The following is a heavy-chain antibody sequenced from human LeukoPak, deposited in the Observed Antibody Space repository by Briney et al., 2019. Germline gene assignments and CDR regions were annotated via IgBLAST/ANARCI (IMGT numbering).Heavy chain of an antibody. V-gene: IGHV4-34*01. D-gene: IGHD3-3*01. Sequence: SETLSLTCAVYGGSFXGYXXSXIRXPPXXXXXXXXXXNHSGSTNYNPSLKSRVTISVDTSKNQFSLKLSSVTAADTAVYYCARGGYDFWSGYYRPFDYWGQGTLVTVSS. CDR1: GGSFXGYX. J-gene: IGHJ4*02. CDR3: ARGGYDFWSGYYRPFDY. CDR2: XNHSGST.